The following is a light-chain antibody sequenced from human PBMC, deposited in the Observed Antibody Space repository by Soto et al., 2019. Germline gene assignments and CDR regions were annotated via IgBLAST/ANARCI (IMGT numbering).Light chain of an antibody. CDR1: QSVSIY. J-gene: IGKJ5*01. Sequence: IVLTQSPATLSLSPWERATLSCRASQSVSIYLAWYQQKPGQAPRLLMSDPSNRATGIPARFSGSGSGTDFTLTISSLEPDDFAVYYCQQRSNWPITFGPGTRLVIK. V-gene: IGKV3-11*01. CDR3: QQRSNWPIT. CDR2: DPS.